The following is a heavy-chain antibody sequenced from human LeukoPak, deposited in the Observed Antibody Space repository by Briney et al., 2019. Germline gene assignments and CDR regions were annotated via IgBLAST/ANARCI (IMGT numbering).Heavy chain of an antibody. J-gene: IGHJ4*02. CDR2: ISSSSSYI. Sequence: GGSLRLSCAASGYTFSSYSTNWVRQAPGKGLEWVSSISSSSSYIYYADSVKGRFTISRDNAKNSLYLQMNSLRAEDTAVYYCARGSAREFDYWGQGTLVTVSS. CDR3: ARGSAREFDY. V-gene: IGHV3-21*01. CDR1: GYTFSSYS. D-gene: IGHD1-26*01.